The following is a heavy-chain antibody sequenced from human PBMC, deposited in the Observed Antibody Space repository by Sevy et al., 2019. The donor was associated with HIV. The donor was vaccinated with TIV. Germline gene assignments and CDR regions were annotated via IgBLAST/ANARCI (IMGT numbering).Heavy chain of an antibody. Sequence: SETLSLTCAVYGGSFSGYYWSWIRQPPGKGLEWIGEINHSGSTNYNPSLKSRVTISVDTSKNQFSLKLGSVTAADTAVYYCARGPWLARFDYWGQGTLVTVSS. CDR2: INHSGST. D-gene: IGHD6-19*01. CDR1: GGSFSGYY. J-gene: IGHJ4*02. V-gene: IGHV4-34*01. CDR3: ARGPWLARFDY.